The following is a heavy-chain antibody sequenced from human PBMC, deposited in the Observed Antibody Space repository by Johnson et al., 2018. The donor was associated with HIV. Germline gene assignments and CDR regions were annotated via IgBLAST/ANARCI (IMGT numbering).Heavy chain of an antibody. CDR1: GFTFSSYA. V-gene: IGHV3-30*04. J-gene: IGHJ3*02. CDR3: ASSRDGYKGDNAFDI. Sequence: QVQLVESGGGVVQPGRSLRLSCAASGFTFSSYAMHWVRQAPGKGLEWVAVISYDESNKYYVDSVKGRFTVSRDNSKNTLYLQMNSLRAEDTALYYCASSRDGYKGDNAFDIWGQGTMVTVSS. D-gene: IGHD5-24*01. CDR2: ISYDESNK.